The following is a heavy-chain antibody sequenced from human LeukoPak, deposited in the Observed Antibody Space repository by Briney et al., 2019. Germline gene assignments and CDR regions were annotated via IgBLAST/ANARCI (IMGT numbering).Heavy chain of an antibody. Sequence: PGGSLRLSCVASGFTFSSYAMSWVRQAPGRGLEWVSAISGSGGSTYYTDSVKGRFTISRDNSKNTLYLQMNSLRAEDTATYYCANNWNCDQWGQGTLVTVSS. V-gene: IGHV3-23*01. CDR1: GFTFSSYA. CDR2: ISGSGGST. CDR3: ANNWNCDQ. D-gene: IGHD1-1*01. J-gene: IGHJ5*02.